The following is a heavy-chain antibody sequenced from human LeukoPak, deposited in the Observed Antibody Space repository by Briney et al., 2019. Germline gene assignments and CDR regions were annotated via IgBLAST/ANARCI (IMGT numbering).Heavy chain of an antibody. D-gene: IGHD1-26*01. CDR2: IDSDGRRT. Sequence: PGRSLRLSCAASGFTFSSHWMHWVSQDPGNGLVWVSRIDSDGRRTNYADSVKGRFTISRDNAQNTVYLQMNSLSAEDTAVYYCARDGMRGDACDIWGQGTMVTVSS. J-gene: IGHJ3*02. CDR3: ARDGMRGDACDI. V-gene: IGHV3-74*01. CDR1: GFTFSSHW.